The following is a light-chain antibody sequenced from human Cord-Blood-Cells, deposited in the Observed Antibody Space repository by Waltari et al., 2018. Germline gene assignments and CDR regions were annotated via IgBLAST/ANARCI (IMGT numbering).Light chain of an antibody. Sequence: QAVLTQPSSLSASPGASASLTCTLRSGINVGTYRIYWYQQKSGSPPQYLLRYKSDSDKQQGSGVPCRFAGSKDASANAVILLISGLQSEDEADYYCMIWHSSAWVFGGGTKLTVL. CDR1: SGINVGTYR. V-gene: IGLV5-45*02. CDR3: MIWHSSAWV. J-gene: IGLJ3*02. CDR2: YKSDSDK.